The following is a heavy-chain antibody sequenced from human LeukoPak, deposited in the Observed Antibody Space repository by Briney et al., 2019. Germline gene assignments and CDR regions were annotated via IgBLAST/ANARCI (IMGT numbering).Heavy chain of an antibody. D-gene: IGHD3-10*01. CDR1: GYTFTSYA. CDR3: AREGPSMVRGSSRVPGGYI. CDR2: INTNTGNP. V-gene: IGHV7-4-1*02. J-gene: IGHJ3*02. Sequence: ASVKVSCKASGYTFTSYAMNWVRQAPGQGLEWMGWINTNTGNPTYAQGFTGRFVFSLDTSVSTAYLQISSLKAEDTAVYYCAREGPSMVRGSSRVPGGYIWGQGTMVTVSS.